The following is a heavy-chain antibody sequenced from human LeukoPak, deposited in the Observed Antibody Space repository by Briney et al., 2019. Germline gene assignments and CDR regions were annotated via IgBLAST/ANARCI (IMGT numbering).Heavy chain of an antibody. V-gene: IGHV1-24*01. CDR1: GYTLTELS. CDR3: ATARVNSVGNVWFDP. J-gene: IGHJ5*02. CDR2: FDPEDGET. D-gene: IGHD3-10*01. Sequence: GASVKGSCKVSGYTLTELSMHWVRQAPGKGLEWMGGFDPEDGETIYAQKFQGRVTMTEDTSTDTAYMELSSLRSEDTAVYYCATARVNSVGNVWFDPWGQGTLVTVSS.